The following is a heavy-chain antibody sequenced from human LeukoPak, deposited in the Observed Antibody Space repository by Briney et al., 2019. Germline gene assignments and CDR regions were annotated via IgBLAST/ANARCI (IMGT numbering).Heavy chain of an antibody. CDR2: IYYSGST. V-gene: IGHV4-59*01. Sequence: PSETLSLTCTVSGGSISSYYWSWIRQPPGKELEWIGYIYYSGSTNYNPSLKSRVTISVDTSKNQFSLKLSSVTAADTAVYYCARGFTGYRGDYWGQGTLVTVSS. J-gene: IGHJ4*02. CDR1: GGSISSYY. D-gene: IGHD5-18*01. CDR3: ARGFTGYRGDY.